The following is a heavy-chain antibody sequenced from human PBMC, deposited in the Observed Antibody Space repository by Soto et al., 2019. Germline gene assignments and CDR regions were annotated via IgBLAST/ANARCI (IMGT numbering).Heavy chain of an antibody. J-gene: IGHJ6*02. CDR2: IYYSGST. CDR1: GGSISSGGYY. Sequence: QVQLQESGPGLVKPSQTLSLTCTVSGGSISSGGYYWSWIRQHPGKGLEWIGYIYYSGSTYYNPSLKSRVTRSVDTSKNQFSLKLSSVTAADTAVYYCVGLGDYVYYYYGMDVWGQGTTVTVSS. CDR3: VGLGDYVYYYYGMDV. D-gene: IGHD4-17*01. V-gene: IGHV4-31*03.